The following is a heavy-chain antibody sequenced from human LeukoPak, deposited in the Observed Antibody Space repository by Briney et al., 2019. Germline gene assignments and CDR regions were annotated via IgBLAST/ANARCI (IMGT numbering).Heavy chain of an antibody. V-gene: IGHV4-39*01. D-gene: IGHD1-26*01. J-gene: IGHJ4*02. CDR1: GDSISSSRFY. Sequence: SETLSLTCTVSGDSISSSRFYWAWIRQPPGKGLEWIGSVLYTGRTLYNPSLKSRVTISVDTSKNQFSLRLGSVTASDTAVYYCARRDVGATIDYWGQGTLVTVSS. CDR3: ARRDVGATIDY. CDR2: VLYTGRT.